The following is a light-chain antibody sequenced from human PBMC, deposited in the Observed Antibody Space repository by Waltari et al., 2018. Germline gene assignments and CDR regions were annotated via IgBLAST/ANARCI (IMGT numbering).Light chain of an antibody. V-gene: IGKV1-5*03. CDR3: QQYNTYSS. CDR2: MAF. Sequence: DIQMTQSPPTLSASVGDTITITCRASQSISNYLAWYQQKPGKAPKLLVYMAFSSGSGVPSRFSGSGSGTEVTLTFSCLQPDDFATYYCQQYNTYSSFGQGTKLEIK. J-gene: IGKJ2*03. CDR1: QSISNY.